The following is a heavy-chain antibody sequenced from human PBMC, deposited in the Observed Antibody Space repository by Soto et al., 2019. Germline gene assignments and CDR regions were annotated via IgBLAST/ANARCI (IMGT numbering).Heavy chain of an antibody. D-gene: IGHD6-13*01. CDR2: TYYRSKWYN. V-gene: IGHV6-1*01. J-gene: IGHJ6*03. CDR3: ARGGYSSSWYSLPYYYYYYMDV. CDR1: GDSVSSNSAA. Sequence: SQTLSLTCAISGDSVSSNSAAWNWIRQSPSRGLEWLGRTYYRSKWYNDYAVSVKSRITINPDTSKNQFSLQLNSVTPEDTAVYYCARGGYSSSWYSLPYYYYYYMDVWGKGTTVTVS.